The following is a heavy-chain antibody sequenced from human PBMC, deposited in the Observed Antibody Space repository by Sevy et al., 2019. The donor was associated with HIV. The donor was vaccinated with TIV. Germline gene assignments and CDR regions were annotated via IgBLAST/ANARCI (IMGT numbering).Heavy chain of an antibody. CDR1: GFTFSVYW. CDR2: MKEDGSDK. J-gene: IGHJ4*02. CDR3: GREGVGGYSYSLDC. V-gene: IGHV3-7*01. D-gene: IGHD5-18*01. Sequence: GGSLRLSCAASGFTFSVYWMSWVRQAPGKGLEWVATMKEDGSDKDYVDSVKGRFIISRDNAKNSLYLQMNSLRAEDTAVYYCGREGVGGYSYSLDCWGQGTLVTVSS.